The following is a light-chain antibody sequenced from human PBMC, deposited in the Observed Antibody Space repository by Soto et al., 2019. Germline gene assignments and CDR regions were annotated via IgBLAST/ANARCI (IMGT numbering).Light chain of an antibody. CDR3: CSYAGSSTLV. V-gene: IGLV2-14*01. CDR1: SSDTAGYNY. CDR2: EVS. J-gene: IGLJ2*01. Sequence: QSALTQPASVSGSPGQSITISCTGTSSDTAGYNYVSWYQQHPGKAPKLMIYEVSNRPSGVSNRFSGSQSGNTASLTISGLQAEDEANYYCCSYAGSSTLVFGGGTKLTVL.